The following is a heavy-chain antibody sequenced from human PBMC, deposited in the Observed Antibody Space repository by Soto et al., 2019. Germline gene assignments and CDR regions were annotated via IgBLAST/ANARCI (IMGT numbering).Heavy chain of an antibody. D-gene: IGHD6-19*01. V-gene: IGHV5-51*01. CDR1: GYSFTSYW. Sequence: GESLKISCKGSGYSFTSYWIAWVRQMPGKGLEWMGIIYLSDSDTRYSPSFQGRVTISADKSISTAYLQWSSLRASDTAMYYCAGYSSGWPYYFDYWGQGTLVTVSS. J-gene: IGHJ4*02. CDR2: IYLSDSDT. CDR3: AGYSSGWPYYFDY.